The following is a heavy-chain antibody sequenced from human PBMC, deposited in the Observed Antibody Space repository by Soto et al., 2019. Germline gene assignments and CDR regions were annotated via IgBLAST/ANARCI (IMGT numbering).Heavy chain of an antibody. J-gene: IGHJ4*02. CDR1: GGSFSGYY. CDR3: ARRPYDSSGYIYYFGY. CDR2: INHSGST. Sequence: SETLSLTCAVYGGSFSGYYWSWIRQPPGKGLEWIGEINHSGSTNYNPSLKSRVTISVDTSKNQFSLKLSSVTAADTAVYYCARRPYDSSGYIYYFGYWGQGTLVTV. V-gene: IGHV4-34*01. D-gene: IGHD3-22*01.